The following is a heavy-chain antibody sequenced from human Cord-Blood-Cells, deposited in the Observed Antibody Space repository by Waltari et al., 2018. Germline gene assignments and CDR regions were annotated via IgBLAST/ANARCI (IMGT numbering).Heavy chain of an antibody. CDR2: IIPIFGTT. Sequence: QVQLVQVGAEVKKPGSSVKVSCKASGCTFSSYAFSWVRKAPGQGLGWMGGIIPIFGTTNNAQEFQGRVPDTADGSPTTANMKLRSLRSVETAVYYCEEGKTRRALAPDYYMDVWGKGTTVTVSS. V-gene: IGHV1-69*01. CDR3: EEGKTRRALAPDYYMDV. CDR1: GCTFSSYA. J-gene: IGHJ6*03.